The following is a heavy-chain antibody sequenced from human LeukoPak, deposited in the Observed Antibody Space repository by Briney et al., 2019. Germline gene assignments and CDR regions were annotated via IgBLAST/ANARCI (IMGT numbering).Heavy chain of an antibody. Sequence: GGSLRLSCAASGFTFSSYGMHWVRQAPGKGLEWVALIRYDGSNKYYADSVKGRFTISRDNSKNTLYLQMNSLRAEDTAVYYCAKGRGDKVTMVRGAIIAPYYFDYWGQGTLVTVSS. CDR1: GFTFSSYG. CDR3: AKGRGDKVTMVRGAIIAPYYFDY. J-gene: IGHJ4*02. V-gene: IGHV3-30*02. CDR2: IRYDGSNK. D-gene: IGHD3-10*01.